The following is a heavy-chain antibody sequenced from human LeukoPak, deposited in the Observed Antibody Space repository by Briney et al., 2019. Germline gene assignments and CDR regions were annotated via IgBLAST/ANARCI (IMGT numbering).Heavy chain of an antibody. V-gene: IGHV1-18*01. CDR3: ARVADYGDYGWFDP. CDR2: ISAYNRNT. D-gene: IGHD4-17*01. Sequence: ASVKVSCKASGYTFNTYVINWVRQAPGQGLEWMGWISAYNRNTNYAQKFQGRVTMTTDTSTSTAYMELRSLRSDDTAVYYCARVADYGDYGWFDPWGQGTLVTVSS. J-gene: IGHJ5*02. CDR1: GYTFNTYV.